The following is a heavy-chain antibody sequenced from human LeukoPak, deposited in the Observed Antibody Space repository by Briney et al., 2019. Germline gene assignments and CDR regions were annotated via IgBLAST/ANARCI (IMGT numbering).Heavy chain of an antibody. Sequence: GGSLRLSCAASGFTFSSYAMSWVRQAPGKGLEWVSAISGSGGSTYYADSVKGRFTISRDNAKNSLYLQMNSLRAEDTAVYYCVRDNPRCCGVVPANIDDYWGQGTLVTVSS. J-gene: IGHJ4*02. CDR3: VRDNPRCCGVVPANIDDY. CDR2: ISGSGGST. D-gene: IGHD2-15*01. V-gene: IGHV3-23*01. CDR1: GFTFSSYA.